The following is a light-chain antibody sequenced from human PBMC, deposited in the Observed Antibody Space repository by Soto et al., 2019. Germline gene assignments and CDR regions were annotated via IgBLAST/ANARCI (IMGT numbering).Light chain of an antibody. CDR1: QSVRSN. Sequence: ETVMTQSPATLPVSPGERATLSCRASQSVRSNLDSYQQKPGQAPRLLIYGASTRATGVPARFSGSGSGAEFHLTIHSLPYYDYALLYFQQYDNWHLGTFGQGNQLEVK. J-gene: IGKJ1*01. V-gene: IGKV3-15*01. CDR3: QQYDNWHLGT. CDR2: GAS.